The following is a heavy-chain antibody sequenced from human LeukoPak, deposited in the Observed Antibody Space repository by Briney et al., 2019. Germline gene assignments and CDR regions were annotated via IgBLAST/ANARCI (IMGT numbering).Heavy chain of an antibody. V-gene: IGHV3-53*01. Sequence: GGSLRLSCAASGFTVSSNYMSWVRQAPGKGLEWVSVIYSGGSTYCADSVRGRFIISRDNAKNSLYLQMNSLRDDDTALYYCARSTPAAVVINEFDSWGQGTLVTVSS. CDR3: ARSTPAAVVINEFDS. CDR2: IYSGGST. J-gene: IGHJ4*02. CDR1: GFTVSSNY. D-gene: IGHD3-22*01.